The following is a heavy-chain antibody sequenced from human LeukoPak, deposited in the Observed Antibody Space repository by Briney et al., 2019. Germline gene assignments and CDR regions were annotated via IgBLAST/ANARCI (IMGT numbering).Heavy chain of an antibody. D-gene: IGHD1-26*01. CDR1: GFTFSSYS. CDR3: ARDGAGSSDY. Sequence: GGSLRLSCAASGFTFSSYSMNWVRQAPGKGLEWVSYISSSSSTIYYADSVKGRFTISRDNAKNSLYLQMNSLRAEDTAVYYCARDGAGSSDYWGQGTLVTVSS. CDR2: ISSSSSTI. J-gene: IGHJ4*02. V-gene: IGHV3-48*01.